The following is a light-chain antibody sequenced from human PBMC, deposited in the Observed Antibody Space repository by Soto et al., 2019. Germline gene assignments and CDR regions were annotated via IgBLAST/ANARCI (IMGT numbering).Light chain of an antibody. J-gene: IGKJ1*01. Sequence: DIVMTQNPLSSPVTLGQPASISCRSSQSLVHGDGNTYLSWLQQRPGQPPRLLIHTISNRVSGVPERFSGSGAGTEFTLKISRVEAEDVGVYYCLQAKQFPWTFGQGTRVESK. CDR2: TIS. CDR1: QSLVHGDGNTY. CDR3: LQAKQFPWT. V-gene: IGKV2-24*01.